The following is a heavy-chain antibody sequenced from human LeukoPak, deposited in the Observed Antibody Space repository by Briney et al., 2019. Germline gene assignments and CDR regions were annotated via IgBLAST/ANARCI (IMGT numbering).Heavy chain of an antibody. CDR3: ARHSRYYDSSGYVY. CDR2: INHSGST. Sequence: SETLSLTCAVYGGSFSGYYWSWIRQPPGKGLEWIGEINHSGSTNYNPSLKSRVTISVDTSKNQFSLKLSSVTAADTAVYYCARHSRYYDSSGYVYWGQGTLVTVSS. CDR1: GGSFSGYY. J-gene: IGHJ4*02. D-gene: IGHD3-22*01. V-gene: IGHV4-34*01.